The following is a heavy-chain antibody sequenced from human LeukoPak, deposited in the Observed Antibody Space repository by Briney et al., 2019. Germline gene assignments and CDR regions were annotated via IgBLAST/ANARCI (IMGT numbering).Heavy chain of an antibody. CDR3: ARDSQTVPRYFDWLFPVPDY. V-gene: IGHV1-18*01. CDR2: ISAYNGNT. CDR1: GYTFTSYG. J-gene: IGHJ4*02. Sequence: ASVKVSCKASGYTFTSYGISWVRQAPGPGLEWMGWISAYNGNTNYAQTLHGRVTMTTDTSTSTAYMELRSLRSDDPAVYYCARDSQTVPRYFDWLFPVPDYWGQGTLATVSS. D-gene: IGHD3-9*01.